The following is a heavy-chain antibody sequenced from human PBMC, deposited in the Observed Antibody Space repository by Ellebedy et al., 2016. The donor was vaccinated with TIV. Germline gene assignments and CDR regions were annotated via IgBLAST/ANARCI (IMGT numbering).Heavy chain of an antibody. J-gene: IGHJ5*02. CDR2: LSGSGGTT. D-gene: IGHD1-26*01. V-gene: IGHV3-23*01. Sequence: GESLKISCTGSGFSFSNYAMLWVRQAPGEGLEWVSGLSGSGGTTHYADSVKGRFTISRDNSKNILYLQMTGLRAADTATYFCARDRASGTYPNWFDPWGRGTLVSVSS. CDR1: GFSFSNYA. CDR3: ARDRASGTYPNWFDP.